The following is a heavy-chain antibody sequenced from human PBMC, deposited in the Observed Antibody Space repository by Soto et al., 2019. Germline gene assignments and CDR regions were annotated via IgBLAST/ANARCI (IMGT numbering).Heavy chain of an antibody. D-gene: IGHD2-15*01. V-gene: IGHV1-18*01. J-gene: IGHJ4*02. CDR2: ISAYNGNT. CDR3: ARDPDCSGGSCYSSYFDY. CDR1: GYTFTSYG. Sequence: GASVKVSCKASGYTFTSYGISWVRQAPGQGLEWMGWISAYNGNTNYAQKLQGRVTMTRDTSTSTAYMELRSLRSDDTAVYYCARDPDCSGGSCYSSYFDYWGQGTLVTVSS.